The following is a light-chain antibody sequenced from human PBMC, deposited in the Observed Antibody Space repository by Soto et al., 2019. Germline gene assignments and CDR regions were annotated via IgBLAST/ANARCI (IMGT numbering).Light chain of an antibody. CDR3: QHRSNWPRLT. Sequence: EIVLTQSPATLSLSPGERATLSCRASQSVSRYLAWYQQKPGQAPRLLIYDASNRATGIPARFSGSGSGTDFTLTISSREPEDFSVYYCQHRSNWPRLTFGGGTKVEIK. V-gene: IGKV3-11*01. CDR1: QSVSRY. CDR2: DAS. J-gene: IGKJ4*01.